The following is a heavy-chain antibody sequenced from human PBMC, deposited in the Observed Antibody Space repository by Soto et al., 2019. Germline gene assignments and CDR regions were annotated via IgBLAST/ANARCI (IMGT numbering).Heavy chain of an antibody. J-gene: IGHJ4*02. CDR3: ARDTHSALDY. CDR1: GFTFSDHY. D-gene: IGHD2-21*01. Sequence: GGSVRLPCGPSGFTFSDHYMDSVRQASGKGREWVGRITNRGQSHIADYTASVKGRFTMSRDDSENSLHLQMNSLKAADTAVYYCARDTHSALDYWGQGSLGTVAS. CDR2: ITNRGQSHIA. V-gene: IGHV3-72*01.